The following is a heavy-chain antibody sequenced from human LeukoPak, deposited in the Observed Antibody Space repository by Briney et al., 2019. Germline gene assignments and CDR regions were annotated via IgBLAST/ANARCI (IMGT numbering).Heavy chain of an antibody. V-gene: IGHV3-23*01. CDR2: LRGSGHTT. J-gene: IGHJ3*02. CDR1: GFTFSSYA. D-gene: IGHD2-15*01. Sequence: GGSLRLSCAASGFTFSSYAMSWVRQAPGKGLEWVSALRGSGHTTYYADSVKGRFTISRDNSKNTLYLQINSLRAEDTAVYYCAKETVVVVAATPDAFDIWGQGTMVTVSS. CDR3: AKETVVVVAATPDAFDI.